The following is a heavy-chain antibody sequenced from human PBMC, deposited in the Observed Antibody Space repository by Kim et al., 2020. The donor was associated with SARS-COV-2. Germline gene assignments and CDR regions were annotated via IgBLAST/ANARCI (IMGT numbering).Heavy chain of an antibody. V-gene: IGHV1-46*01. D-gene: IGHD5-12*01. CDR1: GYTFTSYY. CDR3: ARDSRDGYNYLFGYYFDY. CDR2: INHSGGST. J-gene: IGHJ4*02. Sequence: ASVKVSCKASGYTFTSYYMHWVRQAPGQGLEWMGIINHSGGSTSHAQKIQGRVTMTRDTSTSTVYIELSSLRAEDTAVYYCARDSRDGYNYLFGYYFDYWGQETLVTVSS.